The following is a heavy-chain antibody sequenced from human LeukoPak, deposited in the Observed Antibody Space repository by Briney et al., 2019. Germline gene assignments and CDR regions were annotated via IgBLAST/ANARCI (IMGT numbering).Heavy chain of an antibody. Sequence: ASVKVSCKVSGYTLTELSMHWVRQAPGKGLEWMGGFDPEDGETIYAQKFQGRVTMTEDTSTDTAYMELSSLRSEDTAVYYCATATSGYYYDSSGYYGQYWGQGTLVTASS. V-gene: IGHV1-24*01. CDR2: FDPEDGET. CDR3: ATATSGYYYDSSGYYGQY. D-gene: IGHD3-22*01. J-gene: IGHJ4*02. CDR1: GYTLTELS.